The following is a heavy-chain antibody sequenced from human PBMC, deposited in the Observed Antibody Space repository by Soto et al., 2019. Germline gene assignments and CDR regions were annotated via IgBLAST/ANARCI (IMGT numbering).Heavy chain of an antibody. J-gene: IGHJ4*02. V-gene: IGHV4-34*01. CDR2: INHSGST. Sequence: SETLSLTCAVYGGSFSGYYWSWIRQPPGKGLEWIGEINHSGSTNYNPSLKSRVTISVDTSKNQFSLKLSSVTAADTAVYYCVRGDIQLWSLRNFDYWGQGALVTAPQ. CDR1: GGSFSGYY. D-gene: IGHD5-18*01. CDR3: VRGDIQLWSLRNFDY.